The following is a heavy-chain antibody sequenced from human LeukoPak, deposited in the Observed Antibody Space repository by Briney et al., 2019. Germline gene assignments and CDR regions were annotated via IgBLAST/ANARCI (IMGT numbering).Heavy chain of an antibody. CDR2: TVGGRPDT. CDR1: GFAFSNYA. V-gene: IGHV3-23*01. CDR3: TKAPLRSCSGAFCYPFDY. J-gene: IGHJ4*02. Sequence: GGSLRLSCAASGFAFSNYAMSWVRQTPGKGLEWVAATVGGRPDTYHAESVKGRFTVSRDDSRDTLFLQMNRLSVDDTAIYYCTKAPLRSCSGAFCYPFDYWGQGTLVTVSS. D-gene: IGHD2-8*02.